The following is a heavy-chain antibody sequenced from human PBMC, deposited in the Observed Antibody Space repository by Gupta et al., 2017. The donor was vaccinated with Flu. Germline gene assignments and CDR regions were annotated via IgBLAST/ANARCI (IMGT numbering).Heavy chain of an antibody. V-gene: IGHV4-34*01. J-gene: IGHJ4*02. CDR1: GGSFSGYY. D-gene: IGHD6-19*01. CDR3: ARDKTRSGIAGAGRRYYFDY. CDR2: INHSGSN. Sequence: QVQLQQWGAGLLKPSETLSLTCAVYGGSFSGYYWSWIRQPPGKGLEWIGEINHSGSNNYNPSIKSRVTIAVDTSKNQFSLKRSSVTAAETAVYYCARDKTRSGIAGAGRRYYFDYWGQGTMVTVSS.